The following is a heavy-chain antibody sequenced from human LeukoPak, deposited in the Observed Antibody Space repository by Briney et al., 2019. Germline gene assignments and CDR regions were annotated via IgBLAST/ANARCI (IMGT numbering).Heavy chain of an antibody. CDR3: AKEDHRGSDPPWFDP. Sequence: QSGGSLRLSCAASGFTFSNYWMHWVRQAPGKGLVWVSRINNVGSSTSYADSVKGRFTISRDNAKHTLYLQMNSLRAEDTAIYYCAKEDHRGSDPPWFDPWGQGTLVTVSS. CDR2: INNVGSST. CDR1: GFTFSNYW. D-gene: IGHD3-10*01. J-gene: IGHJ5*02. V-gene: IGHV3-74*01.